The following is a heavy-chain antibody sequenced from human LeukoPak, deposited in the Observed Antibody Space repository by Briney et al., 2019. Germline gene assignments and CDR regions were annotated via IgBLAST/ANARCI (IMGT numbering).Heavy chain of an antibody. Sequence: SVKVSCKVSGYTLTELSMHWVRQAPGQGLEWMGGIIPIFGTANYAQKFQGRVTITTDESTSTAYMELSSLRSEDTAVYYCAREGGYSYGEIDYWGQGTPVTVSS. CDR2: IIPIFGTA. D-gene: IGHD5-18*01. CDR3: AREGGYSYGEIDY. CDR1: GYTLTELS. J-gene: IGHJ4*02. V-gene: IGHV1-69*05.